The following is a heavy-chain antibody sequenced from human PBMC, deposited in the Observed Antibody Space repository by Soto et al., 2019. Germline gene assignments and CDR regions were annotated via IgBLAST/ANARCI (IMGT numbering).Heavy chain of an antibody. Sequence: SETLSLTCTVSGGSISSGGYYWSWIRQHPGKGLEWIGYIYYSGSTYYNPSLKSRVTISVDTSKSQFSLKLSSVTAADTAVYYCARDRRGGPRWFFDYWGQGTLVTVSS. CDR1: GGSISSGGYY. J-gene: IGHJ4*02. D-gene: IGHD3-10*01. V-gene: IGHV4-31*03. CDR2: IYYSGST. CDR3: ARDRRGGPRWFFDY.